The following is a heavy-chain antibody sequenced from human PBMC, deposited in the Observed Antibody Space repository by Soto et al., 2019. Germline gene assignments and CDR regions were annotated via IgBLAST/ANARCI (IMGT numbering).Heavy chain of an antibody. D-gene: IGHD3-10*01. V-gene: IGHV3-53*01. J-gene: IGHJ4*02. CDR2: IYSGGST. CDR1: GFTVSSNY. CDR3: ARRLGGEAGGLDH. Sequence: EVQLVESGGGLIQPGVSLRLSCAASGFTVSSNYMSWVRQAPGKGLVWVSVIYSGGSTYYADSVKDRFTISRDNSKKPLYLKMNSLRAEDTAVYYCARRLGGEAGGLDHWGQGTLVTVYS.